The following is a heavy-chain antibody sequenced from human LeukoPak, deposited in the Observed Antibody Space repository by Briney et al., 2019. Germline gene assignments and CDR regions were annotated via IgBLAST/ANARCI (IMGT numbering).Heavy chain of an antibody. Sequence: SGGSLRLSCAASGFTFSNFAMSWVRQAPGKGLEWVSAISGSDGSTYYADSVKGRFTISRDNSKNTLYLQMNRLRAEGTAVYYCAKVGHSGSGSYGDWGQGTLVTVSS. CDR3: AKVGHSGSGSYGD. J-gene: IGHJ4*02. V-gene: IGHV3-23*01. CDR2: ISGSDGST. CDR1: GFTFSNFA. D-gene: IGHD3-10*01.